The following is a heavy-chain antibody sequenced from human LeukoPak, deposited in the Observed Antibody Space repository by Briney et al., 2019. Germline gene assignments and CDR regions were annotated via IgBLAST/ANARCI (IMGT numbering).Heavy chain of an antibody. V-gene: IGHV3-21*01. CDR3: ARGPYCSSTSCRGGWFDP. Sequence: GGSLRLSCAASGFTFSSYSMNWVRQAPGKGLEWVSSISSSSSYIYYADSVKGRFTISRDNAKNSLYLQMNSLRAEDTAVYYCARGPYCSSTSCRGGWFDPWGLGTLVTVSS. CDR1: GFTFSSYS. CDR2: ISSSSSYI. J-gene: IGHJ5*02. D-gene: IGHD2-2*01.